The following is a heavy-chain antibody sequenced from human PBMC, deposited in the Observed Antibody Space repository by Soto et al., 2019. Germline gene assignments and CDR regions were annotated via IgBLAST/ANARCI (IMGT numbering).Heavy chain of an antibody. CDR1: GGSISSGDYY. CDR2: IYYSGST. D-gene: IGHD5-12*01. J-gene: IGHJ4*02. Sequence: QVQLQESGPGLVKPSQTLSLTCTVSGGSISSGDYYWSWIRQPPGKGLEWIGYIYYSGSTYYNPSLKSRVTISVDTSKNQFSLKLSSVTAADTAVYYCAREYSGYDYFHQYYFDYWGQGTLVTVSS. CDR3: AREYSGYDYFHQYYFDY. V-gene: IGHV4-30-4*01.